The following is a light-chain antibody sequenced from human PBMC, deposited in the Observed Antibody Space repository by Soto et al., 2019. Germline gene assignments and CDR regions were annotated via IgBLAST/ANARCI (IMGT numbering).Light chain of an antibody. Sequence: EIVLTQSPGTLSLSPGERATLSCRASQSVSSSYLAWYQQKPGQAPRLLIYGASSRATGLPDRFSGSGSGTDFTRTISRLEPEDFAVYYCQQYGSSLTWTFGQGTKVEIK. CDR1: QSVSSSY. J-gene: IGKJ1*01. CDR3: QQYGSSLTWT. CDR2: GAS. V-gene: IGKV3-20*01.